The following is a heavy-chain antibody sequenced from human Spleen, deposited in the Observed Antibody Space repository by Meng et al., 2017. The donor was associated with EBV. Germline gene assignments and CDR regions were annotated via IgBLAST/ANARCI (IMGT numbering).Heavy chain of an antibody. CDR3: AGTTDSSGYYRFDS. CDR2: ITWDGGST. J-gene: IGHJ4*02. D-gene: IGHD3-22*01. CDR1: GFPFDDYT. Sequence: EGKVVESGGVVVPPGGSLRLSCAASGFPFDDYTMHWVRQPPGKGLEWISLITWDGGSTFYADSVEGRFTVSRDNSKTSLYLEMISLRSDDTALYYCAGTTDSSGYYRFDSWGQGTLVTVSS. V-gene: IGHV3-43*01.